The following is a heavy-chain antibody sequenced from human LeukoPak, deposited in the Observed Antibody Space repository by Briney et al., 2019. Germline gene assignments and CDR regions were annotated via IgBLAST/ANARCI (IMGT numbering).Heavy chain of an antibody. J-gene: IGHJ4*02. CDR2: ISGSGGST. CDR3: AKDLKSKDYGDYYFDY. Sequence: GGSLRLSCAASGFTFSSYAMSWVRQAPGKGLEWVSAISGSGGSTYYADSVKGRFTISRDNSKNTLYLQMNSLRAEDTAVYYRAKDLKSKDYGDYYFDYWGQGTLVTVSS. V-gene: IGHV3-23*01. D-gene: IGHD4-17*01. CDR1: GFTFSSYA.